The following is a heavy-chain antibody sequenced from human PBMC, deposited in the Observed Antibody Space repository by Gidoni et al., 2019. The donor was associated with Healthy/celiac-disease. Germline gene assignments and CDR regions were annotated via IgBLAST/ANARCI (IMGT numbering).Heavy chain of an antibody. Sequence: QVQLVQSGAEVKKPGSSVKVSCKASGGTFSSYAISWVRQAPGQGLEWMGGIIPIFGTANYAQKFQGRVTITADESTSTAYMELSSLRSEDTAVYYCARASSPSYCSGGSCYYYGMDVWGQGTTVTVSS. CDR3: ARASSPSYCSGGSCYYYGMDV. D-gene: IGHD2-15*01. CDR2: IIPIFGTA. J-gene: IGHJ6*02. V-gene: IGHV1-69*01. CDR1: GGTFSSYA.